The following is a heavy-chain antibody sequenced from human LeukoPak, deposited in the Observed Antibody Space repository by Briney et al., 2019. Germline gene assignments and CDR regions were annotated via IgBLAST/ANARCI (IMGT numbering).Heavy chain of an antibody. CDR1: GYTFTMYH. J-gene: IGHJ5*02. V-gene: IGHV1-46*01. D-gene: IGHD3-10*01. CDR3: ARDPGSSFPQNWFDP. Sequence: GASVKVSFKASGYTFTMYHMHWVRQAPGQGLEYMGIINPSGGSTSYAPKFQGRVTMTRDTSTSTVYMELSSLRSDDTGVYYCARDPGSSFPQNWFDPWGQGTLVTVSS. CDR2: INPSGGST.